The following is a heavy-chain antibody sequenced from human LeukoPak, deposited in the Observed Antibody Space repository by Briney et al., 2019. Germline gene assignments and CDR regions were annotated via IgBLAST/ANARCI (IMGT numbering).Heavy chain of an antibody. CDR1: GFTFSRYW. J-gene: IGHJ6*02. CDR3: ARDGKCCSELDV. V-gene: IGHV3-74*01. Sequence: GGSLRLSCAASGFTFSRYWMHWVRQAPGKGLVWVSRINGDGSTTSYADSVKGGFTISRDNAKNSLYLQMNSLRAEDTAVYYCARDGKCCSELDVWGQGTTVTVSS. CDR2: INGDGSTT. D-gene: IGHD2-15*01.